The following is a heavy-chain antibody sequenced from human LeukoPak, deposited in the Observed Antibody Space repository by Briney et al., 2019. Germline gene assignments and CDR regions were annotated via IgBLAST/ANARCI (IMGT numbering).Heavy chain of an antibody. J-gene: IGHJ4*02. CDR2: IIPMFGTA. CDR1: GGTFSSYE. Sequence: GASVKVSCKASGGTFSSYEISWVRQAPGQGLEWMGGIIPMFGTAKYAQKFQGRVTITTDKSTSTAYMELSSLRSEDTAVYYCASGTTDIVVVPATLRNYDFDYWGQGTLVTVSS. D-gene: IGHD2-2*01. CDR3: ASGTTDIVVVPATLRNYDFDY. V-gene: IGHV1-69*05.